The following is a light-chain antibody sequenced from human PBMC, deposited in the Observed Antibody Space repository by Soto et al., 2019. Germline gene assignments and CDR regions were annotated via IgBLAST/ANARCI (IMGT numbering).Light chain of an antibody. CDR2: GSS. CDR1: QSVTKSY. V-gene: IGKV3-20*01. Sequence: EIVLTQSPDTQSLSPGERATLSCRASQSVTKSYLAWYQQKSGQAPRLLIYGSSIRATGIPDRFSGSGSVTDFPLTISRLEPEDFAVYYYQQYGNSPPYTFGQGTKLEI. CDR3: QQYGNSPPYT. J-gene: IGKJ2*01.